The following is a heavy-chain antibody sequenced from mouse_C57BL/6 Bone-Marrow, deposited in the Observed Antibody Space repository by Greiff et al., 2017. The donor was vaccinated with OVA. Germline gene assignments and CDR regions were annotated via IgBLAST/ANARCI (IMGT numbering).Heavy chain of an antibody. J-gene: IGHJ1*03. V-gene: IGHV1-78*01. D-gene: IGHD1-1*01. Sequence: QVQLQQSDAELVKPGASVKISCKVSGYTFTDHTIHWMKQRPEQGLEWIGYIYPRDGSTNYNEKFKGKATLTADKSSSTAYMQLNSLTSEDSAVYICARDYGSSYGYFDVWGTGTTVTVSS. CDR1: GYTFTDHT. CDR3: ARDYGSSYGYFDV. CDR2: IYPRDGST.